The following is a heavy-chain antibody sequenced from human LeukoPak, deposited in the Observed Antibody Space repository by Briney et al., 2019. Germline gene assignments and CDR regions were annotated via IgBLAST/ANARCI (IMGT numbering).Heavy chain of an antibody. CDR1: GYTFTSYD. Sequence: GASVKVSCKASGYTFTSYDINWVRQATGQGLEWMGWMNPNSGNTGYAQKFQGRVTMTRNTSISTAYMELSSLRSEDTAVFYCARLDILTGYSSDYWGQGTLVTVSS. CDR3: ARLDILTGYSSDY. D-gene: IGHD3-9*01. CDR2: MNPNSGNT. V-gene: IGHV1-8*01. J-gene: IGHJ4*02.